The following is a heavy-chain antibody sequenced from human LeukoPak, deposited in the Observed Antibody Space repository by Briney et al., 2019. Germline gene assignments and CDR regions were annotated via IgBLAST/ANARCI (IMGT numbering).Heavy chain of an antibody. CDR1: GYTFTGYY. V-gene: IGHV1-2*02. CDR2: IDPNSGGT. J-gene: IGHJ4*02. D-gene: IGHD6-13*01. CDR3: ARGPRIADQKKAGKFPYFDY. Sequence: ASVKVSCKASGYTFTGYYMHWVRQAPGQGLEWMGWIDPNSGGTNYAQKFQGRVTMTRDTSISTAYMELSRLRSDVTAVYYCARGPRIADQKKAGKFPYFDYWGQGTLVTVSS.